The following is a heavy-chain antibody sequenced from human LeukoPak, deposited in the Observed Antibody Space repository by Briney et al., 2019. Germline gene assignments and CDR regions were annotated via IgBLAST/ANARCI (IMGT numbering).Heavy chain of an antibody. V-gene: IGHV3-21*01. J-gene: IGHJ4*02. CDR1: GFTFSSYS. CDR2: ISSSSSYI. D-gene: IGHD3-10*01. Sequence: GGSLRLSCAASGFTFSSYSMNWVRQAPGKGLEWVSSISSSSSYIYYADSVKGRFTISRDNAKNSLYLQMNSLRAEDTAVYYCARGRITMVRGANFDHWGQGTLVTVSS. CDR3: ARGRITMVRGANFDH.